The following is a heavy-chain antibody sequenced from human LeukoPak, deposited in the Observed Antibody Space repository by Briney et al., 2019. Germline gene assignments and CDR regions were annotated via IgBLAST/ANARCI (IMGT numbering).Heavy chain of an antibody. CDR1: GFTVSSNY. Sequence: GGSLRLSCAASGFTVSSNYMNWVRQAPGKGLEWVSVIYRDASAYYADSVKGRFTVSRDNSKNTLYLQMNSLRAEDTAVYYCASPSSSWFGYWGQGTLVTVSS. CDR3: ASPSSSWFGY. CDR2: IYRDASA. D-gene: IGHD6-13*01. V-gene: IGHV3-53*01. J-gene: IGHJ4*02.